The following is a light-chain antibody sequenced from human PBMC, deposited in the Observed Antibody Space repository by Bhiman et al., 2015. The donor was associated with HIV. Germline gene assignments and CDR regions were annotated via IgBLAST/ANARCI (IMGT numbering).Light chain of an antibody. V-gene: IGLV3-21*04. CDR1: NIGSKS. Sequence: GSVTPGKTARITCGGNNIGSKSVHWYQQKPGQAPVLVIYYDSDRPSGIPERFSGSNSGNTATLTISRVEAGDEAGYYCQMWDSTYVVFGGGTKLTVL. J-gene: IGLJ2*01. CDR2: YDS. CDR3: QMWDSTYVV.